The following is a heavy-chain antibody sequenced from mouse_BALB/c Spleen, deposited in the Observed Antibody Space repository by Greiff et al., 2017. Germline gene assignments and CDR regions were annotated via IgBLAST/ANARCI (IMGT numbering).Heavy chain of an antibody. CDR2: ISSGSSTI. Sequence: EVKLMESGGGLVQPGGSLKLSCAASGFTFSSFGMHWVRQAPEKGLEWVAYISSGSSTIYYADTVKGRFTISRDNTKNTLFLQMTSLRSEDTAMYYCARGNWDLDYWGQGTTLTVSS. D-gene: IGHD4-1*01. V-gene: IGHV5-17*02. J-gene: IGHJ2*01. CDR3: ARGNWDLDY. CDR1: GFTFSSFG.